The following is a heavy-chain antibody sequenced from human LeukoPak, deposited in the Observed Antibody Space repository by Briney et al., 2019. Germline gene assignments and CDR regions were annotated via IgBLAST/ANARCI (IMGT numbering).Heavy chain of an antibody. CDR1: GGSISSGDYY. Sequence: SQTLSLTCTVSGGSISSGDYYWSWIPQPPGKGLEWIGYIYYSGSTYYNPSLKSRVTISVDTSKNQFSLKLSSVTAADTAVYYCDRVYDYGCYFDLWGRGTLVTVSS. V-gene: IGHV4-30-4*01. CDR2: IYYSGST. CDR3: DRVYDYGCYFDL. D-gene: IGHD4-17*01. J-gene: IGHJ2*01.